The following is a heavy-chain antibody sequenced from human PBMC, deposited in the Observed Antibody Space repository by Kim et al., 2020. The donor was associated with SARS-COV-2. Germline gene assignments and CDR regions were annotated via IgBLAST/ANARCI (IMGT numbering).Heavy chain of an antibody. CDR1: GGSISSSSYY. V-gene: IGHV4-39*01. J-gene: IGHJ1*01. D-gene: IGHD1-26*01. Sequence: SETLSLTCTVSGGSISSSSYYWGWIRQPPGKGLEWIGSIYYSGSTYYNPSLKSRVTISVDTSKNQFSLKLSSVTAADTAVYYCARHSLPSSAEYFQHWGQGTLVTVSS. CDR2: IYYSGST. CDR3: ARHSLPSSAEYFQH.